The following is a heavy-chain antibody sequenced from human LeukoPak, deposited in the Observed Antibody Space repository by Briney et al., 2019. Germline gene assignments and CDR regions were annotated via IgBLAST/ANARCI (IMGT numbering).Heavy chain of an antibody. V-gene: IGHV3-23*01. CDR2: ISGSGDST. CDR1: GFTFSSYW. D-gene: IGHD6-19*01. CDR3: ANSGYTTGIDYYYYGMDV. J-gene: IGHJ6*02. Sequence: GGSLRLSCAASGFTFSSYWMTWVRQAPGEGLECVSAISGSGDSTYYADSVKGRFTISRDNSKNTLYLQINSLRAEDTAVYYCANSGYTTGIDYYYYGMDVWGQGTTVTVSS.